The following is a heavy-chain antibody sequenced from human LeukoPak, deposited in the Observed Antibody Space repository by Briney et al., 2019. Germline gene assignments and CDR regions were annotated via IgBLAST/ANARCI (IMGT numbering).Heavy chain of an antibody. CDR3: ARVAIVVVPAAIPGRYFQH. J-gene: IGHJ1*01. V-gene: IGHV4-34*01. CDR2: INHSGST. Sequence: SETLSLTCAVYGGSFSGYYWSWIRQPPGKGLEWIGEINHSGSTNYNPSLKSRVTISVDTSKNQFSLKLSSVTAADTAVYYCARVAIVVVPAAIPGRYFQHWGQGTLVTVFS. D-gene: IGHD2-2*02. CDR1: GGSFSGYY.